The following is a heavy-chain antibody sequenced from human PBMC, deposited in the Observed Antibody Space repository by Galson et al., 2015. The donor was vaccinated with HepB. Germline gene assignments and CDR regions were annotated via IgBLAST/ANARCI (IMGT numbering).Heavy chain of an antibody. CDR3: ASNIVVMIANWYFDL. D-gene: IGHD2-21*01. V-gene: IGHV3-21*01. Sequence: SLRLSCAASGFTFSSYTMNWVRQAPGKGLEWVSSISSSSNYIYYADSVKGRFTISRDNAKNSLYLQMNSLRADDSAVYYCASNIVVMIANWYFDLWGRGTLITVSS. CDR1: GFTFSSYT. J-gene: IGHJ2*01. CDR2: ISSSSNYI.